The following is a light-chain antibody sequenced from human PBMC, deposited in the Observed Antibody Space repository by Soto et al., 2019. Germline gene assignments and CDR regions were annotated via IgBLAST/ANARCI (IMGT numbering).Light chain of an antibody. V-gene: IGKV3-15*01. CDR3: QQFNNWPRT. Sequence: TQSPPTLSASVGDRVTITCRASQTISTWMAWYQQKPGQAPRLLIYDASTRATGIPARFSGSGSGTEFTLTISSLQSEDFAVYYCQQFNNWPRTFGQGTKVDIK. J-gene: IGKJ1*01. CDR2: DAS. CDR1: QTISTW.